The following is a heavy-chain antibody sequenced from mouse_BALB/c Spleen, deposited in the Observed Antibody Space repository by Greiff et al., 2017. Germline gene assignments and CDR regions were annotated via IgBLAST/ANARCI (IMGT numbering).Heavy chain of an antibody. CDR1: SYTFTDYA. V-gene: IGHV1-67*01. CDR2: ISTYYGNT. D-gene: IGHD1-1*01. J-gene: IGHJ2*01. CDR3: ARGTDYYGSSYYFDY. Sequence: VQLQQSGPELVRPGVSVKISCKGSSYTFTDYAMHWVKQSHAKSLEWIGVISTYYGNTNYNQKFKGKATMTVDKSSSTAYMELARLTSEDSAVYYCARGTDYYGSSYYFDYWGQGTTLTVSS.